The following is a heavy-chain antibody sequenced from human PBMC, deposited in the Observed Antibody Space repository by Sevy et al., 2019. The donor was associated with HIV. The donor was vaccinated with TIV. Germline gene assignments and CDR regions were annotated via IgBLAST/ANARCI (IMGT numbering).Heavy chain of an antibody. CDR2: IWSDGRFE. CDR1: GFTFSNYA. Sequence: GGSLRLSCAATGFTFSNYAMHWVRQTPGKGLEWVAIIWSDGRFENHGDSVKCRFTISRDNSKNTLYLQMNNVRVEDTAVYYCARGGYYYDNAAYYALDSWGQGTLVTVSS. D-gene: IGHD3-22*01. V-gene: IGHV3-33*01. J-gene: IGHJ4*02. CDR3: ARGGYYYDNAAYYALDS.